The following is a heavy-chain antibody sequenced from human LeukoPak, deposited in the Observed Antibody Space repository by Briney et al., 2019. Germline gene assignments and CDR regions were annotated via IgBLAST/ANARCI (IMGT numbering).Heavy chain of an antibody. D-gene: IGHD2-15*01. CDR1: GFTFSDYA. CDR3: ARDHCSGGSCYVD. J-gene: IGHJ4*02. Sequence: GGSLRLSCSASGFTFSDYAIHWVRQAPGKGLEYVSDISNNGGTTDYADSVKGRFTISRDNAKNSLYLQMNSLRAEDTAVYHCARDHCSGGSCYVDWGQGTLVTVSS. CDR2: ISNNGGTT. V-gene: IGHV3-64*04.